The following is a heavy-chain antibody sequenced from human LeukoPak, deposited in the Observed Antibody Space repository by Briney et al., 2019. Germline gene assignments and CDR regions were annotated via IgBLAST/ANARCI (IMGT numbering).Heavy chain of an antibody. J-gene: IGHJ4*02. Sequence: GGSLRLSCAASKFAFSSYAMSWVRQAPGKGLEWVSAISGGGGNTYYADSVKGRFTISRDNSKNTLYLQMNSLRAEDTAVYYCAKQLGYCSDGSCYFPYWGQGTLVTVSS. CDR1: KFAFSSYA. CDR2: ISGGGGNT. V-gene: IGHV3-23*01. D-gene: IGHD2-15*01. CDR3: AKQLGYCSDGSCYFPY.